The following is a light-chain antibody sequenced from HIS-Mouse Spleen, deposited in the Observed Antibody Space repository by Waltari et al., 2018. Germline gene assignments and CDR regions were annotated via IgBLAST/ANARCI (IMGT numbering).Light chain of an antibody. V-gene: IGLV2-11*01. CDR2: DVS. J-gene: IGLJ3*02. CDR1: SSDVGGYNY. CDR3: CSYAGSSWV. Sequence: QSALTQPRSVSGSPGQSVTISCTGTSSDVGGYNYVSWYQQHPGKAPKLMIYDVSKRPSGVPDRFSGSKSGNTASLTISGLQAEEEADYYCCSYAGSSWVFGGGTKLTVL.